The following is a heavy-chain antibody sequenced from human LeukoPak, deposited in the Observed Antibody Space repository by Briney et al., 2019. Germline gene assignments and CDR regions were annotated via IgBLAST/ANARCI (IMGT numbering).Heavy chain of an antibody. Sequence: ASVKVSCKASGYSFADYYMHWVRQAPGQGLEWMGWINPNSGGTNSAQKFQGRVTMTRDTSISTAYMELSRLRSDDMAVYYCARAPSESITYLGAAFDIWGQGTMVTVSS. V-gene: IGHV1-2*02. CDR1: GYSFADYY. J-gene: IGHJ3*02. CDR2: INPNSGGT. D-gene: IGHD5-12*01. CDR3: ARAPSESITYLGAAFDI.